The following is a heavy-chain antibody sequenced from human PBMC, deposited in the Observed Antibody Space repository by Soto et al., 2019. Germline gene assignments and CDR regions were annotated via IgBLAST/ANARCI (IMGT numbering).Heavy chain of an antibody. D-gene: IGHD3-3*01. CDR2: IYYSGST. J-gene: IGHJ5*02. V-gene: IGHV4-31*03. CDR3: ARWATPKIFGVVSSFDP. Sequence: SETLSLTCTVSGGSISSGGYYWSWIRQHPGKGLEWIGYIYYSGSTYYNPSLKSRVTISVDTSKNQFSLKLSSVTAADTAVYYCARWATPKIFGVVSSFDPWGQGTLVTVSS. CDR1: GGSISSGGYY.